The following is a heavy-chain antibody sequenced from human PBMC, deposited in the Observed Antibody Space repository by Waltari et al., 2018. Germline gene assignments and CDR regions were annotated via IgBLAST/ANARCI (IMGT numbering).Heavy chain of an antibody. CDR3: ASGDSSLATVSIDS. CDR1: GDSFRTDA. CDR2: IIPLFGTT. V-gene: IGHV1-69*08. J-gene: IGHJ1*01. Sequence: QVQLVQSGVEVKKPGSSVKVSCKAPGDSFRTDAISWVRQAPGRGLEWMGRIIPLFGTTKYAQNFQDRVKISADKSTSSVYMELTTLRSGGTAIYYCASGDSSLATVSIDSWGQGTLVTVS. D-gene: IGHD6-6*01.